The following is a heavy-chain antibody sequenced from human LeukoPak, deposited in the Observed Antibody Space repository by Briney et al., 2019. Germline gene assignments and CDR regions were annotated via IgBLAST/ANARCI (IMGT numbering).Heavy chain of an antibody. V-gene: IGHV4-34*01. CDR2: INHSGST. Sequence: SETLSLTCNVSGGSISSYYWSWIRQPPGKGLEWIGEINHSGSTNYNPSLKSRVTISVDTSKNQFSLKLSSVTAADTAVYYCARGYTAMPSPFDYWGQGTLVTVSS. CDR1: GGSISSYY. D-gene: IGHD5-18*01. J-gene: IGHJ4*02. CDR3: ARGYTAMPSPFDY.